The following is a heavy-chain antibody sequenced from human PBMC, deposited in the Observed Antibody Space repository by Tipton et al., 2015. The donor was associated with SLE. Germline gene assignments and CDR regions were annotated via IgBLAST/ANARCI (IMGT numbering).Heavy chain of an antibody. V-gene: IGHV3-74*01. CDR1: GFTFNNYW. Sequence: GSLRLSCAASGFTFNNYWMHWVRQVPGKGLVWVSRINTDGSGTTYADSVKGRFTISRDNAKNTVYLQMNSLRVEDTAVYYCARDRAAQYYSYYYMDVWGKGTTVTISS. J-gene: IGHJ6*03. CDR3: ARDRAAQYYSYYYMDV. CDR2: INTDGSGT. D-gene: IGHD6-25*01.